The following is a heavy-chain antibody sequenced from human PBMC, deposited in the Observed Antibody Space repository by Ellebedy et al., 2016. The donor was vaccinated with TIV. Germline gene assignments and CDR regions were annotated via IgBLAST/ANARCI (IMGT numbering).Heavy chain of an antibody. D-gene: IGHD3-3*01. V-gene: IGHV4-39*01. CDR1: GGSISSSSYY. CDR3: AGRKVTIPRADAYFDY. Sequence: SETLSLTXTVSGGSISSSSYYWGWIRQPPGKGLEWIGSIYYSGNTYYNPSLKSRVTISIDTSKNQFSLRLSSVTAADTAIYRCAGRKVTIPRADAYFDYWGQGILVTVSS. J-gene: IGHJ4*02. CDR2: IYYSGNT.